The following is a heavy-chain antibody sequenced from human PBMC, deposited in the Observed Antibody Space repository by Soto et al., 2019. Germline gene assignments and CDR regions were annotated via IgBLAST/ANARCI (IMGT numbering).Heavy chain of an antibody. CDR2: ISYDGRNK. Sequence: PGGSLRLSCAASGFTFSVYAIHWVRQAPGKGLEWVAVISYDGRNKYYADSVKGRFSISRDDSKNTLYLQMNSLRAEDTAVYYCAREFGPTETWGRGTLVTVSS. CDR3: AREFGPTET. CDR1: GFTFSVYA. J-gene: IGHJ5*02. V-gene: IGHV3-30*03. D-gene: IGHD3-10*01.